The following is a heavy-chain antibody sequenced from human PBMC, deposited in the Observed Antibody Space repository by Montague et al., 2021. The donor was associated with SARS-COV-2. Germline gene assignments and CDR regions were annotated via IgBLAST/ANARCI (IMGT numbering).Heavy chain of an antibody. V-gene: IGHV3-23*01. J-gene: IGHJ4*02. CDR2: ISGSGGRT. CDR3: AKAALGSSRYFDY. CDR1: EFTFSSYA. Sequence: SLRLSCAASEFTFSSYAMSWVRQAPGKGLEWVSAISGSGGRTYYADSVKGRFTLSRDNSKNTLYLQMNSLRAEDTAVYYCAKAALGSSRYFDYWGQGTLVTVSS. D-gene: IGHD6-13*01.